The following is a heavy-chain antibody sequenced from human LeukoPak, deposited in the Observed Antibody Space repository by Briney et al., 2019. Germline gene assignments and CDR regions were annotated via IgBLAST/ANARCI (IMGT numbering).Heavy chain of an antibody. D-gene: IGHD2-2*01. V-gene: IGHV3-53*01. CDR3: ARDSYCSSTSCPPV. Sequence: GGSLRLSCAASGFIVSNYYMSWVRQAPGKGLEWVSVIYSDGNTYHANSVGGRFTISRDNTKNTLYLQMNSLRAEDTAVYYCARDSYCSSTSCPPVWGQGTTVAVSS. CDR2: IYSDGNT. J-gene: IGHJ6*02. CDR1: GFIVSNYY.